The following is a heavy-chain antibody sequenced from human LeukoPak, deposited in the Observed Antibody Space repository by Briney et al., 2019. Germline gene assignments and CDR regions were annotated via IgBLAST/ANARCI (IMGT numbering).Heavy chain of an antibody. J-gene: IGHJ4*02. Sequence: GGSLRLSCAASGFTVSSNYMSWVRQAPGKGLEWVSVIYSGGSTYYADSVKGRFTISRDNSKNTLYLQMNSLRTEDTAVYYCVRDSTNFYFDYWGQGTLVTVSS. V-gene: IGHV3-53*01. CDR2: IYSGGST. CDR1: GFTVSSNY. D-gene: IGHD1/OR15-1a*01. CDR3: VRDSTNFYFDY.